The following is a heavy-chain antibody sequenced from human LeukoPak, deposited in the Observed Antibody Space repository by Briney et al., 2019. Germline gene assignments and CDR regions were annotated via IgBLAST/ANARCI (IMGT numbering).Heavy chain of an antibody. CDR1: GFTFSDYW. CDR2: IKRDGSEK. V-gene: IGHV3-7*01. J-gene: IGHJ4*02. Sequence: GGSLRLSCAGSGFTFSDYWMSWVRQAPGKGLEWVANIKRDGSEKYYADSVKGRFTISRDNSKNTLYLQMNSLRPEDTAVYYCARGLAYYYDSSAYFLDYWGQGTLVTVSS. CDR3: ARGLAYYYDSSAYFLDY. D-gene: IGHD3-22*01.